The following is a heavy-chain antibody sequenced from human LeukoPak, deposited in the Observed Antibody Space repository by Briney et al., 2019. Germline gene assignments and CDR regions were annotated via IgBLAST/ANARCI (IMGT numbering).Heavy chain of an antibody. CDR1: GGSISSSGYY. V-gene: IGHV4-31*03. Sequence: SETLSLTCTVSGGSISSSGYYWSWIRHHPGKGLEWIGYISYTGSTFYKPSLESRVAISVGTSKNQFSLKLTSVTAADTAVYYCARELYCTNGVCYTRWFDPWGQGTPVTVSS. D-gene: IGHD2-8*01. CDR2: ISYTGST. J-gene: IGHJ5*02. CDR3: ARELYCTNGVCYTRWFDP.